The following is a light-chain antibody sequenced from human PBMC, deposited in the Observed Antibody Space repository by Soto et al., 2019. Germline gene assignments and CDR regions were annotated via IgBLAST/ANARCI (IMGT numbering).Light chain of an antibody. CDR1: QSITTY. V-gene: IGKV1-39*01. CDR2: AAS. Sequence: DIQMTQSPSSLSASVGDRVTITCRASQSITTYLNWYQQKPGKAPKLLIYAASSLQSGVPSRFSGSGSGTDFTLTISSLQLEDFATYYCQQSYSAPVTFGQGTKVEIK. J-gene: IGKJ1*01. CDR3: QQSYSAPVT.